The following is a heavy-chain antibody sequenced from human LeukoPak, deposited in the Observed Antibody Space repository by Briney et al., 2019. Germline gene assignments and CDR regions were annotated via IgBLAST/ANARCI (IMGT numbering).Heavy chain of an antibody. D-gene: IGHD2-15*01. V-gene: IGHV1-69*05. CDR2: IIPIFGTA. CDR3: ARDRGIVVVVAANNWFDP. J-gene: IGHJ5*02. CDR1: GGTFSSYA. Sequence: SVKVSCKASGGTFSSYAISWVRQAPGQGLEWMGRIIPIFGTANYAQKFQGRATITTDESTSTTYMELSSLRSEDTAVYYCARDRGIVVVVAANNWFDPWGQGTLVTVSS.